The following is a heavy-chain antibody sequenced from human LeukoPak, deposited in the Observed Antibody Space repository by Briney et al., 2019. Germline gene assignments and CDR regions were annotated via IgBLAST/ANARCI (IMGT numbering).Heavy chain of an antibody. J-gene: IGHJ4*02. CDR2: IRSDGSDK. CDR3: AKERLGATDY. V-gene: IGHV3-30*02. D-gene: IGHD1-26*01. Sequence: PGGSLRLSCAASGFTFSSYGMHWVRQAPGKGLAWVAFIRSDGSDKYYTDSVKGRFTISRDNSKNTLYLQMSSLRAEDTAVYYCAKERLGATDYWGQGTLVTVSS. CDR1: GFTFSSYG.